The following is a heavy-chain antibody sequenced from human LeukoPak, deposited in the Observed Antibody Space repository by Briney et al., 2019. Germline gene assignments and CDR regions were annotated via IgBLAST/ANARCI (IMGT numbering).Heavy chain of an antibody. CDR3: ARHHCSNGVCFYGMDV. CDR1: GGSSSSYY. CDR2: IYYSGST. D-gene: IGHD2-8*01. Sequence: SETLSLTCTVSGGSSSSYYWSWIRQPPGKGLEWIGYIYYSGSTNYNPSLKSRVTITVDTSKNQFSLKLSSVTAADTAVYYCARHHCSNGVCFYGMDVWGQGTTVTVSS. J-gene: IGHJ6*02. V-gene: IGHV4-59*01.